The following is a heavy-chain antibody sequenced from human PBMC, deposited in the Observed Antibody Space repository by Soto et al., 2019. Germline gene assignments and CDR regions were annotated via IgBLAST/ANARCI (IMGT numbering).Heavy chain of an antibody. D-gene: IGHD3-22*01. CDR2: INPSGGST. Sequence: ASVKVSCKASGYTFTSYYMHWVRQAPGQGLEWMGIINPSGGSTSYAQKFQGRVTMTRDTSTSTVYMELSSLRSEDTAVYYCARVASYYYDSSGYSNANYYFDYWGQGTLVTVSS. V-gene: IGHV1-46*01. J-gene: IGHJ4*02. CDR3: ARVASYYYDSSGYSNANYYFDY. CDR1: GYTFTSYY.